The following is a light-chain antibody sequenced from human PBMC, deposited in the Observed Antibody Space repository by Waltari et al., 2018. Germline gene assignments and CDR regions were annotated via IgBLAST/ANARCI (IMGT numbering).Light chain of an antibody. V-gene: IGLV4-69*01. J-gene: IGLJ3*02. CDR2: VRSDGSH. CDR3: QTGGHCTWV. Sequence: QRPEEGRRYLMRVRSDGSHSKEVEIPDRFSGSSSGAERYLTISSLQADDEAVYYCQTGGHCTWVFGGGTKLTVL.